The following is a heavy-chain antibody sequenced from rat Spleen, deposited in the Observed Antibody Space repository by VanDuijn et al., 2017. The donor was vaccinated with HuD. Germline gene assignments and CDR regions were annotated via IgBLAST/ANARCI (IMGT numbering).Heavy chain of an antibody. D-gene: IGHD3-1*01. CDR1: GFTFSDYY. V-gene: IGHV5-25*01. CDR3: ARHRPQLSTPGWFAY. Sequence: EVQLVESGGGLVQPGRSLKLSCAASGFTFSDYYMAWVRQAPTKGLEWVASISTGGGNTYYPDSVKGRFTISRDNAKSTLYLQMDSLRSEDTATYYCARHRPQLSTPGWFAYWGQGTLVTVSS. CDR2: ISTGGGNT. J-gene: IGHJ3*01.